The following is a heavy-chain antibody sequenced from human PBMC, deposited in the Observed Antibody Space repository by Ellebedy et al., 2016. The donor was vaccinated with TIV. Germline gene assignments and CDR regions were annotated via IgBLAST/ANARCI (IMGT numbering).Heavy chain of an antibody. CDR1: GFTFGDYA. Sequence: GESLKISCTASGFTFGDYAMSWFRQAPGKGLEWVGFIRSKAYGGTTEYAASVKGRFTISRDDSKSIAYLQMNSLKTEDTAVYYCTRVWRLLWFGELSAPGAFDIWGQGTMVTVSS. J-gene: IGHJ3*02. CDR2: IRSKAYGGTT. CDR3: TRVWRLLWFGELSAPGAFDI. V-gene: IGHV3-49*03. D-gene: IGHD3-10*01.